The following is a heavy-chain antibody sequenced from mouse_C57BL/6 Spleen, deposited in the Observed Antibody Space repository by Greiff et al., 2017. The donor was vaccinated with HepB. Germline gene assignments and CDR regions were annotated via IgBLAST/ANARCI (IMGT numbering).Heavy chain of an antibody. J-gene: IGHJ2*01. CDR3: ALRLPPFS. V-gene: IGHV1-19*01. Sequence: VQLQQSGPVLVKPGASVKMSCKASGYTFTDSYMNWVKQSHGKSLEWIGVINPYNGGTSYNQKFKGKATLTVDKSSSTAYMELNSLTSEDSAVYYGALRLPPFSWGQGTTLTVSS. D-gene: IGHD3-2*02. CDR2: INPYNGGT. CDR1: GYTFTDSY.